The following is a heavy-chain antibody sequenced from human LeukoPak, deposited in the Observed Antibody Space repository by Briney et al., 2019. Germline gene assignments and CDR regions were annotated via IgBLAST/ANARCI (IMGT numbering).Heavy chain of an antibody. CDR2: ISYDGSNK. CDR3: AREGLDGDGYNYYFDY. CDR1: GFTFSSYA. V-gene: IGHV3-30-3*01. D-gene: IGHD5-24*01. Sequence: GGSLRLSCAASGFTFSSYAMHWVRQAPGKGLEWVAVISYDGSNKYYADSVKGRFTISRDNSKNTLYLQMNSLRAEDTAVYYCAREGLDGDGYNYYFDYWGQGTLVTASS. J-gene: IGHJ4*02.